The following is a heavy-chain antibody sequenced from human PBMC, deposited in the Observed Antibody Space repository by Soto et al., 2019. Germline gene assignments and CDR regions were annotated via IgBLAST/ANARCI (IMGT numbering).Heavy chain of an antibody. D-gene: IGHD3-22*01. V-gene: IGHV3-30*18. Sequence: PGGSLRLSCAASGFTFSSYGMHWVRQAPGKGLEWVAVISYDGSNKYYADSVKGRFTISRDNSKNTLYLQMNSLRAEDTAVYYCAKDLHYYDSTSTMFDYWGQGTLVTVSS. CDR2: ISYDGSNK. CDR3: AKDLHYYDSTSTMFDY. J-gene: IGHJ4*02. CDR1: GFTFSSYG.